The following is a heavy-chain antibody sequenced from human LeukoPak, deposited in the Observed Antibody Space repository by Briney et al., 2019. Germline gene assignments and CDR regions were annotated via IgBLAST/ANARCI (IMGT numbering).Heavy chain of an antibody. CDR2: ISWNSGSI. D-gene: IGHD1-26*01. J-gene: IGHJ4*02. Sequence: PGGSLRLSCAASGFTFDDYAMHWVRQAPGKGLEWVSGISWNSGSIGYADSVKGRFTISRDNAKNSLYLQMNSLRAEDTALYYCAKDIGGSYFYYFDYWGQGTLVTVSS. CDR1: GFTFDDYA. V-gene: IGHV3-9*01. CDR3: AKDIGGSYFYYFDY.